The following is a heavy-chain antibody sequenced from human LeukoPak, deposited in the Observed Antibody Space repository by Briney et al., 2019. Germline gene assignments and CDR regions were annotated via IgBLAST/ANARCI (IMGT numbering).Heavy chain of an antibody. J-gene: IGHJ5*02. D-gene: IGHD6-13*01. CDR1: GFDFSTYY. CDR2: ISSSSSNI. V-gene: IGHV3-21*01. CDR3: ARDYQQLVRGDWFDP. Sequence: PGGSLRLSCAASGFDFSTYYLNWVRQAPGKGLEWVSSISSSSSNIFYSDLVKGRFTISRDNAKNTLYLQMNSLRAEDTAVYHCARDYQQLVRGDWFDPWGQGTLVTVSS.